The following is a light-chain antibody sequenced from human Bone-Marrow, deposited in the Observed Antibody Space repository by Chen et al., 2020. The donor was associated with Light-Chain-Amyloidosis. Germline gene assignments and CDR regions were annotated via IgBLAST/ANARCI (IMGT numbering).Light chain of an antibody. J-gene: IGLJ1*01. V-gene: IGLV2-23*02. CDR2: EVS. CDR3: CSYAGSSTFYV. Sequence: QSALTQPASVSGSPGQSITISCTGTSSDVGSYNLVSWYQQHPVKAPKLMIYEVSKRPSGVSNRCSGSKSGNTASLTISGLQAEDEADYYCCSYAGSSTFYVFGAGTKVTVL. CDR1: SSDVGSYNL.